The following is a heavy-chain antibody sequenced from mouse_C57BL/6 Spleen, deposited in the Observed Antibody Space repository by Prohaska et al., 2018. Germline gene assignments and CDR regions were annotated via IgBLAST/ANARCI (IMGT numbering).Heavy chain of an antibody. V-gene: IGHV11-2*01. CDR1: GFTFSGFW. D-gene: IGHD2-1*01. Sequence: EVQLLETGGGLVQPGGSRGLSCEGSGFTFSGFWMSWVRQTPGTTLEWIGAINSDGSAINYAPSIKDRFTIFRDNDKSTLYLQMSNVRSEDTATYFCMRYGNYWYFDVWGTGTTVTVSS. J-gene: IGHJ1*03. CDR2: INSDGSAI. CDR3: MRYGNYWYFDV.